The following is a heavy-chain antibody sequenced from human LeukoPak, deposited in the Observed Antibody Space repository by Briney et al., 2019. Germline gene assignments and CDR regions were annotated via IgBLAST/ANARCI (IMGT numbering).Heavy chain of an antibody. CDR3: ARGYYGSGRSWFDP. V-gene: IGHV3-7*01. Sequence: PGGSLRLSCAASGFTFSSYWMAWARQAPGKGLEWVANTKPDGSEKYYVDSVKGRFTISRDNAKNSLYLQMNSLRAEDTAVYYCARGYYGSGRSWFDPWGQGTLVTVSS. CDR1: GFTFSSYW. D-gene: IGHD3-10*01. CDR2: TKPDGSEK. J-gene: IGHJ5*02.